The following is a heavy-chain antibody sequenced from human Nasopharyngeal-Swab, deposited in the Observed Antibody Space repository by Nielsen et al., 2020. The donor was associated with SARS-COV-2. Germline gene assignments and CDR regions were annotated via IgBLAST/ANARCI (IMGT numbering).Heavy chain of an antibody. J-gene: IGHJ2*01. D-gene: IGHD2-21*02. V-gene: IGHV1-46*01. Sequence: ASVKVSCKASGYTFTGYYMHWVRQPPGQGLEWMGIINPSGGSTSYAQKFQGRVTMTRDTSTSTVYMELSSLRSEDTAVYYCARDGAYCGGDCPAGYFDLWGRGTLVTVSS. CDR3: ARDGAYCGGDCPAGYFDL. CDR1: GYTFTGYY. CDR2: INPSGGST.